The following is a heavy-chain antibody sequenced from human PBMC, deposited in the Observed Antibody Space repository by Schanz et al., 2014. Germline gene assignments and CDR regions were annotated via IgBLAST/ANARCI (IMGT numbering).Heavy chain of an antibody. D-gene: IGHD1-1*01. CDR3: AKIERNED. V-gene: IGHV3-23*04. J-gene: IGHJ4*02. CDR1: GFTFTNYA. CDR2: ISASGGTT. Sequence: EVQLVESGGGLVQPGGSLRLSCAASGFTFTNYAMTWVRQIPGKGLEWVSAISASGGTTYYADSVKGRFTISRDNSKNTLYLQMNSLRAEDTAVYFCAKIERNEDWGQGTLVTVSS.